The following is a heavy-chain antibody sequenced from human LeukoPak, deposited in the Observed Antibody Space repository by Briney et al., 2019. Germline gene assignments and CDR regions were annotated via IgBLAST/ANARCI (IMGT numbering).Heavy chain of an antibody. CDR1: GYTFTRYY. CDR2: INPISGAT. V-gene: IGHV1-46*01. J-gene: IGHJ4*02. CDR3: ARLPYRDGVAQDY. Sequence: ASVKVSCKTSGYTFTRYYMQWVRQAPGHGLEWMGIINPISGATDYAQKFQGRVTMARDTSTSTVYMELSSLRSEDTAMYYCARLPYRDGVAQDYWGQGTLVTVSS. D-gene: IGHD3-16*02.